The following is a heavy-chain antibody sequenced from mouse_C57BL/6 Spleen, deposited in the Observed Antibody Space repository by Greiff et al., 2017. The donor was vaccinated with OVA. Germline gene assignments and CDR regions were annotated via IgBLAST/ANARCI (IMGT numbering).Heavy chain of an antibody. D-gene: IGHD1-1*01. CDR2: ISYDGSN. CDR1: GYSITSGYY. V-gene: IGHV3-6*01. Sequence: EVKLEESGPGLVKPSQSLSLTCSVTGYSITSGYYWNWIRQFPGNKLEWMGYISYDGSNNYNPSLKNRISITRDTSKNQFFLKLNSVTTEDTATYYCARDLYYGSGGFAYWGQGTLVTVSA. CDR3: ARDLYYGSGGFAY. J-gene: IGHJ3*01.